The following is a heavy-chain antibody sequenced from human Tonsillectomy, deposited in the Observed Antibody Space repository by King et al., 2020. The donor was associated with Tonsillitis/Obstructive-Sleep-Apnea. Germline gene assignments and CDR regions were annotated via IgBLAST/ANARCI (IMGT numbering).Heavy chain of an antibody. D-gene: IGHD5-18*01. J-gene: IGHJ4*02. CDR3: ARGGGYSYGPIDY. Sequence: VQLVESGGGLVQPGGSLRLSCAASGFTFSSYWMHWVRQAPGKGLVWVSRINSDGSSTSYADSVKGRFTISRDNAKNTLYLQMNSLRAEDTAVYYCARGGGYSYGPIDYWGRRTLVTVSS. CDR1: GFTFSSYW. V-gene: IGHV3-74*01. CDR2: INSDGSST.